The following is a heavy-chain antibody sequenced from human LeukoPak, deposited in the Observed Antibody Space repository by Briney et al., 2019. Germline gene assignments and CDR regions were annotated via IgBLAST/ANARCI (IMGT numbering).Heavy chain of an antibody. D-gene: IGHD5-18*01. J-gene: IGHJ4*02. Sequence: TGGSLRLSCAASGFTFSSYWMHWVRQAPGKGLVWVSRISGDGSTTSYADSVKGRFTISRDNAKNTLYLQMNTLRAEDTAVYYCARDRGYSYGSALHWGQGTLVTVSS. V-gene: IGHV3-74*01. CDR2: ISGDGSTT. CDR3: ARDRGYSYGSALH. CDR1: GFTFSSYW.